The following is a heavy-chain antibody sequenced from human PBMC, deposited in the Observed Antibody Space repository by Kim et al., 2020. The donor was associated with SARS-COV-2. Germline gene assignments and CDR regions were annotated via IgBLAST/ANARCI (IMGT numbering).Heavy chain of an antibody. CDR2: IYHSGST. D-gene: IGHD5-18*01. CDR1: GDSITSSNW. Sequence: SETLSITCGVSGDSITSSNWWTWVRQPPGKGLEWIGEIYHSGSTNYHPPLKRRVIIAVDTTKNQFPLKLTSVTAADTAVYFCARCPGVYSSFSFDAWGQG. V-gene: IGHV4-4*02. CDR3: ARCPGVYSSFSFDA. J-gene: IGHJ5*02.